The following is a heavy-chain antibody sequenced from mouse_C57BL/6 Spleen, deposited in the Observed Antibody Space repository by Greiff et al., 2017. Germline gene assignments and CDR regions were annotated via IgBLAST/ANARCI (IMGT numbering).Heavy chain of an antibody. V-gene: IGHV1-9*01. CDR2: IYPGGGYT. CDR3: ARAGTVNYFDY. J-gene: IGHJ2*01. CDR1: GYTFTGYW. D-gene: IGHD1-1*01. Sequence: VQLQQSGAELMKPGASVKLSCKATGYTFTGYWIEWVKQRPGHGLEWIGEIYPGGGYTNYNEKFKGKATLTADKSSSTAYMQFSSLTSEDSAIYYCARAGTVNYFDYWGQGTTLTVSS.